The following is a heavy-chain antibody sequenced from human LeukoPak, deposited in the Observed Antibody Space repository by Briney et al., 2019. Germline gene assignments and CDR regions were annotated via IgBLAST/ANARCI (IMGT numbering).Heavy chain of an antibody. CDR3: ANSRLYYYDSSGYYPW. CDR2: ISGSGGST. CDR1: AFTFSSYW. V-gene: IGHV3-23*01. D-gene: IGHD3-22*01. J-gene: IGHJ4*02. Sequence: PGGSLRLSCAASAFTFSSYWMSWVRQAPGKGLEWVSAISGSGGSTYYADSVKGRFTISRDNSKNTLYLQMNSLRAEDTAVYYCANSRLYYYDSSGYYPWWGQGTLVTVSS.